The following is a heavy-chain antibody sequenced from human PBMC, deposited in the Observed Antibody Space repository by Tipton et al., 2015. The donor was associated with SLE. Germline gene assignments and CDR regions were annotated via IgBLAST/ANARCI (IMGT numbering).Heavy chain of an antibody. Sequence: TLSLTCTVSGGSISSSSYYWSWIRQPPGKGLEWIGYIYYSGSTNYNPSLKSRVTISVDTSKNQFSLKLSSVTAADTAVYYCASPHRDDIWGQGTMVTVSS. V-gene: IGHV4-61*05. J-gene: IGHJ3*02. CDR1: GGSISSSSYY. D-gene: IGHD1-14*01. CDR3: ASPHRDDI. CDR2: IYYSGST.